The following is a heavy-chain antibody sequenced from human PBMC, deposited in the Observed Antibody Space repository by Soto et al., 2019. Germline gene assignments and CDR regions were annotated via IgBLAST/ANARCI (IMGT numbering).Heavy chain of an antibody. CDR3: AREWQLVRGERDYYYGMDV. D-gene: IGHD6-6*01. Sequence: ASVKVSCKASGYTFTSYGISWVRQAPGQGLEWMGWISAYNGNTNYAQKLQGRVTMTTDTSTSTAYMELRSLRSDDTAVYYCAREWQLVRGERDYYYGMDVWGQGTTVTVSS. CDR1: GYTFTSYG. J-gene: IGHJ6*02. CDR2: ISAYNGNT. V-gene: IGHV1-18*01.